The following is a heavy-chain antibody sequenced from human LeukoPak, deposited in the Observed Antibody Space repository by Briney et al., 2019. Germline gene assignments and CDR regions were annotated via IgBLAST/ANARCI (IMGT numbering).Heavy chain of an antibody. D-gene: IGHD3-22*01. CDR2: IDSRRNI. CDR3: ARPKYYFDSSDYFFFDP. Sequence: SETLSLTCTVSYESISSSSHYWGWIRRPPGKGLEWIGSIDSRRNIHSNPSLDRRATISVDTSKNQFSLKLSSVTAAATAVYYCARPKYYFDSSDYFFFDPWGQGILVTVSS. J-gene: IGHJ5*02. V-gene: IGHV4-39*01. CDR1: YESISSSSHY.